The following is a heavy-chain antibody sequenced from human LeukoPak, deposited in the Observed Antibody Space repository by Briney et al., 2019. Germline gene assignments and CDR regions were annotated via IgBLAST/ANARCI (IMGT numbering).Heavy chain of an antibody. D-gene: IGHD2-15*01. CDR1: GFTFSIYW. J-gene: IGHJ4*02. V-gene: IGHV3-7*03. CDR3: ARYCSGGSCFDY. CDR2: INQDGGEK. Sequence: PGGSLRLSCAASGFTFSIYWMSWVRQAPGKGLEWVANINQDGGEKYYVDSVKGRFTISRDNAKNSLYLQMNSLRVEDTAVYYCARYCSGGSCFDYWGQGTLVTVSS.